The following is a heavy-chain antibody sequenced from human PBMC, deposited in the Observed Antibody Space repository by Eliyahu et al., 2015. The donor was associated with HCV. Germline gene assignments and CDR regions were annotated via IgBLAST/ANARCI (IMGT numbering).Heavy chain of an antibody. D-gene: IGHD3-10*01. Sequence: QVQLVQSGAEVKRPGSSVRVPCKVSGGTFXXEXXNXVRQAPGQGLEWMGRINPTLGIENYAQNFQGRVTITADKFTSTVNMELSSLRSEDTAVYYCAREYYYGSGTYYRQNPHAFDIWGQGTLVTVSS. CDR1: GGTFXXEX. CDR2: INPTLGIE. J-gene: IGHJ3*02. CDR3: AREYYYGSGTYYRQNPHAFDI. V-gene: IGHV1-69*04.